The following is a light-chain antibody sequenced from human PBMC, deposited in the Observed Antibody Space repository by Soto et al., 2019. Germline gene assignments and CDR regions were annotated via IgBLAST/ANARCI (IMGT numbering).Light chain of an antibody. CDR1: QSVSSY. V-gene: IGKV3-11*01. CDR2: DAS. Sequence: EIVFTQSPATLSLSPGERATLSCRASQSVSSYLAWYQQRPGQAPRLLIYDASNRATGIPARFSGSGSGTDFTLTISSLEPEDFAAYYCQQRSNWLTFGGGTKV. CDR3: QQRSNWLT. J-gene: IGKJ4*01.